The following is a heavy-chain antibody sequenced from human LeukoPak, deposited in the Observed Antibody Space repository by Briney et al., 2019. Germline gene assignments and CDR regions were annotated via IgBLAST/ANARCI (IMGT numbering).Heavy chain of an antibody. J-gene: IGHJ5*02. CDR3: ARGAGGHDFWSGYYKFADWFDP. CDR1: GYTFTSYD. D-gene: IGHD3-3*01. CDR2: MNPNSGNT. Sequence: EASVKVSCKASGYTFTSYDINWVRQATGQGLEWMGWMNPNSGNTGYAQKFQGRVTMTRNTSISTAYMELSSLRSEDTAVYYCARGAGGHDFWSGYYKFADWFDPWGQGTLVTVSS. V-gene: IGHV1-8*01.